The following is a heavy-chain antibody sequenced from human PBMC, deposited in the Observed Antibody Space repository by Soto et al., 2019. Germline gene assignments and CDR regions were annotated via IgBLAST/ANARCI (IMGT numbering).Heavy chain of an antibody. D-gene: IGHD2-15*01. Sequence: PSETLSLTCTVSGGSISSYYWSWIRQPAGKGLEWIGRIYTSGSTNYNPSLRSRVTMSVDTSKNQFSLKLSSVTAADTAVYYCARDHIVVVVDAKHRWFDPCGQRTLVTVSS. CDR2: IYTSGST. J-gene: IGHJ5*02. CDR3: ARDHIVVVVDAKHRWFDP. V-gene: IGHV4-4*07. CDR1: GGSISSYY.